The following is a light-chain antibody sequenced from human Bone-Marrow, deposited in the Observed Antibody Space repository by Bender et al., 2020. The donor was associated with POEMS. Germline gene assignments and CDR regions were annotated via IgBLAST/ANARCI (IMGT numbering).Light chain of an antibody. CDR2: DAT. Sequence: SELTQPASVSGSPGQSITISCTGTASDVGDYNYVSWYQQHPGKAPKLLIYDATDRPSGVSHRFSGSKSGNTASLTVSGLQGEDEADYYCSSYAGSNGVVFGGGTKVTVL. CDR1: ASDVGDYNY. V-gene: IGLV2-14*03. CDR3: SSYAGSNGVV. J-gene: IGLJ2*01.